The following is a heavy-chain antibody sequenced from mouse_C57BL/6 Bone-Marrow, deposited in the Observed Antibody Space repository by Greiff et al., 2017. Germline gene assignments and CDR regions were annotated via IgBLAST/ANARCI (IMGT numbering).Heavy chain of an antibody. D-gene: IGHD1-1*01. CDR2: IFPGSGST. V-gene: IGHV1-9*01. CDR1: GYTFTGYW. CDR3: AASLSTTVVAMDY. J-gene: IGHJ4*01. Sequence: VQLQQSGAELMKPGASVKLSCKATGYTFTGYWIEWVKQRPGHGLEWIGEIFPGSGSTNYNEKFKGKATFTVDTSSSTAYMQLSSLTTEDAAVYYCAASLSTTVVAMDYWGQGTTLTVSS.